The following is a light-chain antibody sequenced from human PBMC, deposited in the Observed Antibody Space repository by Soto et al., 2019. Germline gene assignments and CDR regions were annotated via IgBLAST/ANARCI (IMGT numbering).Light chain of an antibody. V-gene: IGLV2-23*01. CDR3: CSYAGSSTLV. Sequence: QSALTQPASVSGSPGQSITISCTGTSSDIVSWYQQHPGKAPKLIIYEGSKRPSGVSNRFSGFKSGNTASLAISWLQAEDEADYYCCSYAGSSTLVFGGGTKLTVL. CDR2: EGS. CDR1: SSDI. J-gene: IGLJ2*01.